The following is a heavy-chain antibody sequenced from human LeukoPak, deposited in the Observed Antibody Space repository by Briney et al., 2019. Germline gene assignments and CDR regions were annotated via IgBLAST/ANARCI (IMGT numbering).Heavy chain of an antibody. CDR1: GYTFTDYY. D-gene: IGHD3-10*01. V-gene: IGHV1-2*02. CDR2: ISPNSGGT. J-gene: IGHJ4*02. CDR3: ARVYYFGSGSYPLHYFDY. Sequence: ASVKVSFKASGYTFTDYYMHWVRQAPGQGLEWMGWISPNSGGTNYAQKFQGRVTMTRDTSISTAYMELSRLRSDDTAVYYCARVYYFGSGSYPLHYFDYWGQGTLVTVSS.